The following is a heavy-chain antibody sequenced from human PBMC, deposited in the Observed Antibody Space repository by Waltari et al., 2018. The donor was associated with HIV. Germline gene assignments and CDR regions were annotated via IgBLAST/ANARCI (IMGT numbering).Heavy chain of an antibody. D-gene: IGHD3-16*01. CDR1: GYTFNAHY. V-gene: IGHV1-2*02. CDR2: MNPNSGAT. CDR3: VRVPLGPLGELSTYYFDH. Sequence: QVQLVQSGAEVRKPGASLKVSCKPSGYTFNAHYLPWVRQAPGKGLEWMGWMNPNSGATNYAQKFQDRVTLTRDSSITTAYMDLTGLTSADTAVYYCVRVPLGPLGELSTYYFDHWGQGTLVIVSS. J-gene: IGHJ4*02.